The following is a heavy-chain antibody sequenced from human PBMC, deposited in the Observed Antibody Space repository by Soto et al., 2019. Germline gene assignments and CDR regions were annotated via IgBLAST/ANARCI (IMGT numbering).Heavy chain of an antibody. D-gene: IGHD3-10*01. CDR1: GFTFSDYY. V-gene: IGHV3-11*01. Sequence: GVSLRLSCAASGFTFSDYYMSWIRQAPGKGLEWVSYISSSGSTIYYADSVKSRFTISRDNARNSLYLQMNSLRAEDTAVYYCARGHGVTMVRGVITYYYYGMDVWGQGTTVTVSS. J-gene: IGHJ6*02. CDR3: ARGHGVTMVRGVITYYYYGMDV. CDR2: ISSSGSTI.